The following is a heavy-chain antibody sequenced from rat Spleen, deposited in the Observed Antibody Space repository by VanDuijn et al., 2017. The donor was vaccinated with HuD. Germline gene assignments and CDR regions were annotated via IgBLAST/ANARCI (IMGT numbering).Heavy chain of an antibody. J-gene: IGHJ2*01. Sequence: MQLQESGPGLVKPSQSLSLTCSVTDYSITSSYRWTWIRKFPGNKLEWMAYINSAGSTVYNPSRTSRISSTRDTSRNQFFLHLNSVTTDDTAPYDCARARYSCGWLDYWGQGVMVTVSS. V-gene: IGHV3-3*01. CDR2: INSAGST. D-gene: IGHD1-1*01. CDR3: ARARYSCGWLDY. CDR1: DYSITSSYR.